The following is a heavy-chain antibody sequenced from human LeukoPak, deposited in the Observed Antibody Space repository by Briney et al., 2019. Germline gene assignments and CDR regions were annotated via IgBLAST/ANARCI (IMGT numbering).Heavy chain of an antibody. V-gene: IGHV5-51*01. CDR2: IYPSDSDA. CDR1: GYSFTNYW. Sequence: PGESLKISCKGSGYSFTNYWIGWVRQMPGKGLELMGIIYPSDSDARYRPAFPGQVTISADKSITTAYSQWSSLKASDTAMYYWARRGEGYISDAFDIWGQGTMVTVSS. CDR3: ARRGEGYISDAFDI. D-gene: IGHD3-16*01. J-gene: IGHJ3*02.